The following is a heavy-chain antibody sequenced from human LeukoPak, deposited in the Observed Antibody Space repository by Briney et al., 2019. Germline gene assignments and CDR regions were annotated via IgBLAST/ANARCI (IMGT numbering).Heavy chain of an antibody. V-gene: IGHV3-23*01. Sequence: PGGSLRLSCAASGFTLRSYDMSWVRQTPGKGLEWVSGISGSGGSTYYEDSVKGRFTISRDNSKNTLYLQMNSLRAEDTAVYYCAKNSGGTCYSHLDYWGQGTLVTVSS. CDR3: AKNSGGTCYSHLDY. CDR1: GFTLRSYD. J-gene: IGHJ4*02. D-gene: IGHD2-15*01. CDR2: ISGSGGST.